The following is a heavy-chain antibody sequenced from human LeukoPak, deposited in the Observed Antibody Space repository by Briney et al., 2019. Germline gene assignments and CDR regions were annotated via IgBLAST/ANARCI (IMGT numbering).Heavy chain of an antibody. CDR2: IHHSGST. Sequence: SGTLSLTCAVSGGSISSSNWWSWVRQPPGKGLEWIGEIHHSGSTNYNPPLKSRVTISVDKSKNQFSLKLSSVTAADTAMYYCVRKDYYDSNGLDYWGQGSLVTVSS. CDR1: GGSISSSNW. J-gene: IGHJ4*02. CDR3: VRKDYYDSNGLDY. V-gene: IGHV4-4*02. D-gene: IGHD3-22*01.